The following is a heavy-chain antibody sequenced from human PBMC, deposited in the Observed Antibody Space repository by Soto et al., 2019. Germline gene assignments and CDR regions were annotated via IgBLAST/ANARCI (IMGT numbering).Heavy chain of an antibody. D-gene: IGHD3-16*01. J-gene: IGHJ4*02. CDR3: ARDPRLLDYDYIWGSYYYFDY. V-gene: IGHV1-46*03. Sequence: QVQLVQSGAEVKKPGASVKVSCKASGYTFTSYYMHWVRQAPGQGLEWMGIINPSGGSTSYAQKFQGRVTMTRDTSTSTVYMELSSLRSEDTAVYYCARDPRLLDYDYIWGSYYYFDYWGQGTLVTVSS. CDR1: GYTFTSYY. CDR2: INPSGGST.